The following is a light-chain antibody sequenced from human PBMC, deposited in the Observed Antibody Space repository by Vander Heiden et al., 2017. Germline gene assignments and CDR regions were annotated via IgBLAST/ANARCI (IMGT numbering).Light chain of an antibody. CDR1: QSISSS. J-gene: IGKJ1*01. CDR3: QQSYSTPRT. Sequence: DIQMTQSPPSLSASVGDSVPITCRASQSISSSLNWYKQKPGKAPKVLMDAASKLLSGGPARFSGSRSGADFTLTISSLQPEDVATYCLQQSYSTPRTFGQGTKVGIK. V-gene: IGKV1-39*01. CDR2: AAS.